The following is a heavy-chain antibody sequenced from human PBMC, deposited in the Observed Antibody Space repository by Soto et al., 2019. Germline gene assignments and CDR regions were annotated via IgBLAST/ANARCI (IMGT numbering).Heavy chain of an antibody. CDR1: GVSVSSGSFY. J-gene: IGHJ4*02. Sequence: SETLSLTCTVSGVSVSSGSFYWAWIRQPPGKGLEWIGFGSYSGTTNYKPSLKSRVTISVDTSRSQISLKVSSLTAADTAAYYCARGATVTQYDYWGQGTLVTVSS. CDR2: GSYSGTT. V-gene: IGHV4-61*01. CDR3: ARGATVTQYDY. D-gene: IGHD4-17*01.